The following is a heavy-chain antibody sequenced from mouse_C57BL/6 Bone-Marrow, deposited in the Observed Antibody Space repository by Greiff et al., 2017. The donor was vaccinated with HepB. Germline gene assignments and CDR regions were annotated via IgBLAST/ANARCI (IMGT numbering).Heavy chain of an antibody. V-gene: IGHV6-3*01. CDR2: IRLKSDNYAT. Sequence: EVKLQESGGGLVQPGGSLKLSCVASGFTFSNYWMNWVRQSPEKGLEWVAQIRLKSDNYATHYAESVKGRFTISRDDSKSSVYLQMNNLRAEDTGIYYCTAAYFDYWGQGTTLTVSS. CDR3: TAAYFDY. CDR1: GFTFSNYW. J-gene: IGHJ2*01.